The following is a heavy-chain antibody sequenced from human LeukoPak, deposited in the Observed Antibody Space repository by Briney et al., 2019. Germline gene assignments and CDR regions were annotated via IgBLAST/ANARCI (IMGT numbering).Heavy chain of an antibody. J-gene: IGHJ5*02. CDR2: IYYSGRT. D-gene: IGHD3-22*01. V-gene: IGHV4-61*01. CDR1: GGSVSSSNYY. Sequence: SETLSLTCTVSGGSVSSSNYYWSWIRQPPGKGLEWIGYIYYSGRTNYNPSLKSRVTMSVDTSNNQFSLKLSSVTAADTAVYYCARDRYYESGANHWFDPWGQGILVTVSS. CDR3: ARDRYYESGANHWFDP.